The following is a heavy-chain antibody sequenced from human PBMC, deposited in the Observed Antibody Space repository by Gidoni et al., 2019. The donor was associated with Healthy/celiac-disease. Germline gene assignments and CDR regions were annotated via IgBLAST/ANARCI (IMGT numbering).Heavy chain of an antibody. V-gene: IGHV1-2*02. CDR2: INPNSGGT. CDR3: ARESAHCSGGSCYSGWFDP. J-gene: IGHJ5*02. CDR1: GYTFTGYY. D-gene: IGHD2-15*01. Sequence: QVQLVQSGAEVKKPGASVKVSCKASGYTFTGYYMNWVRQAPGQGLEWMGWINPNSGGTNYAQKFQGRVTMTRDTSISTAYMELSRLRSDDTAVYYCARESAHCSGGSCYSGWFDPWGQGTLVTVSS.